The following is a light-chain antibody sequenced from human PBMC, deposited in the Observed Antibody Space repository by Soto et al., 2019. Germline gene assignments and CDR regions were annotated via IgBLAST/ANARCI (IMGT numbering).Light chain of an antibody. Sequence: QSVLTQPASVSGSPGQSITISCTGTSSDVGGYNYVSWYQHHPGKAPKLMIYDVTTRPSGVSNRFSGAKSGNTASLTISGLQAEDEADYYGSSYTSSSTLVFGTGTKLTVL. CDR2: DVT. CDR3: SSYTSSSTLV. J-gene: IGLJ1*01. V-gene: IGLV2-14*03. CDR1: SSDVGGYNY.